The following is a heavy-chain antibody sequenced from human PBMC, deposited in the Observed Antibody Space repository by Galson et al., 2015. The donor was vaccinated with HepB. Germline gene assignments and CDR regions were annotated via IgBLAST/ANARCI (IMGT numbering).Heavy chain of an antibody. J-gene: IGHJ1*01. CDR2: INPSGGST. CDR3: ARDPAGYCRGGSCSYFQH. Sequence: SVKVSCKASGYTFTSYYMHWVRQAPGQGLEWMGIINPSGGSTSYAQKFQGRVTMTRDTSTSTVYMELSSLRSEDTAVYYCARDPAGYCRGGSCSYFQHWGQGTLVTVSS. V-gene: IGHV1-46*03. CDR1: GYTFTSYY. D-gene: IGHD2-15*01.